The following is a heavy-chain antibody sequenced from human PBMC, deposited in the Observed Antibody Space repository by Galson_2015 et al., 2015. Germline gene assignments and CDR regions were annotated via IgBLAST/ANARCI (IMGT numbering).Heavy chain of an antibody. J-gene: IGHJ4*02. D-gene: IGHD6-19*01. CDR3: AREIAVTGADY. V-gene: IGHV1-18*01. Sequence: SVKVSCKASGYRFTNYGVTWVRQAPGRGLEWVGWISPYTGNTNYTQELQDRVTMTTDTSTNTAYKELRSLRSDDTAVYYCAREIAVTGADYWGQGTLVSVSS. CDR1: GYRFTNYG. CDR2: ISPYTGNT.